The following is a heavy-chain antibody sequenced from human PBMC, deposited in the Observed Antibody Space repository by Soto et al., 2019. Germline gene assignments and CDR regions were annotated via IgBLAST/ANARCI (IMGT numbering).Heavy chain of an antibody. V-gene: IGHV4-59*13. Sequence: QGLLQESGPRLVKASESLSLTCTVSGGPISSYSWSWIRQTPEKGLEWIGYLSYGGTPNYSPSLESRVTITINTTATQFSLKLESLTAADTAVYYCARGFWATGGGNYYYSMDVWGQGTTVRVS. CDR3: ARGFWATGGGNYYYSMDV. D-gene: IGHD2-15*01. CDR2: LSYGGTP. J-gene: IGHJ6*02. CDR1: GGPISSYS.